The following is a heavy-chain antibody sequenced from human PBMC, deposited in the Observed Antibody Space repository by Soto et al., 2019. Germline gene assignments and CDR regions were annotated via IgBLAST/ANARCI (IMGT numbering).Heavy chain of an antibody. Sequence: EVQLVESGGGLVQPGRYLRLSCAASGFTFDDYAMHWVRQAPGKGLEWVSGISWNSGSIGYADSVKGRFTISRDNAKNSLYLQMNSLRAEDTALYYCAKDRSGYSSSWYYYWGQGTLVTVSS. V-gene: IGHV3-9*01. CDR2: ISWNSGSI. CDR3: AKDRSGYSSSWYYY. J-gene: IGHJ4*02. D-gene: IGHD6-13*01. CDR1: GFTFDDYA.